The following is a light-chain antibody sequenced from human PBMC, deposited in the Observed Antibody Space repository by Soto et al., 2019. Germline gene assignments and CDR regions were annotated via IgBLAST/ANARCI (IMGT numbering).Light chain of an antibody. Sequence: EIVLTQSPGTLSLSPGETATLSCRASQSVSSTYLAWYQQKPGQAPGLLLYGASNRASGIPDRFSGSGSGTDFTLTISRLEPEDFAVYYCQQYASSPLLTFGGGTKVDI. CDR3: QQYASSPLLT. CDR1: QSVSSTY. J-gene: IGKJ4*01. CDR2: GAS. V-gene: IGKV3-20*01.